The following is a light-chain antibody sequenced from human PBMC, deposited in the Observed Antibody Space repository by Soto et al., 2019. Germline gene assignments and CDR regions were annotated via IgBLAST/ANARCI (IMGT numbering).Light chain of an antibody. V-gene: IGLV2-14*01. CDR3: CSYTTSSTLV. CDR1: SSDVGGYNY. CDR2: EVS. Sequence: QSVLAQPASVSGSPGQSITISCTGSSSDVGGYNYVSWYQKSPGKAPKLMIYEVSNRPSGVSNRFSGSKSGNTASLTISGLQAEDEADYYCCSYTTSSTLVFGGGTKLTVL. J-gene: IGLJ2*01.